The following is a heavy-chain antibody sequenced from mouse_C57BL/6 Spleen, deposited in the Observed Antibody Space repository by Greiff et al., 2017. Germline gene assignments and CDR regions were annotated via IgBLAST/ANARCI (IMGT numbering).Heavy chain of an antibody. V-gene: IGHV1-52*01. CDR1: GYTFTSYW. Sequence: QVQLQQPGAELVRPGSSVKLSCKASGYTFTSYWMHWVKQRPIQGLEWIGNIYPSDSETHYNQKFKDKATLTVDKSSSTAYMQLSSLTSEDSAVYYCARVTTDAMDYWGQGTSVTVSS. D-gene: IGHD2-2*01. J-gene: IGHJ4*01. CDR2: IYPSDSET. CDR3: ARVTTDAMDY.